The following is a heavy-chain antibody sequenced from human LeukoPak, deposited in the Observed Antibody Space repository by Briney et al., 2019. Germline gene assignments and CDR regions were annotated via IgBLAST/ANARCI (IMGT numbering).Heavy chain of an antibody. V-gene: IGHV1-24*01. J-gene: IGHJ4*02. Sequence: ASVKVSCRATGYTLTELSMHWVRQAPGKGLEWMGGFDPEDGETIYAQKFQGRVTMTEDTSTDTAYMELSSLRSEDTAVYYCATPDPDYWGQGTLVTVSS. CDR3: ATPDPDY. CDR2: FDPEDGET. CDR1: GYTLTELS.